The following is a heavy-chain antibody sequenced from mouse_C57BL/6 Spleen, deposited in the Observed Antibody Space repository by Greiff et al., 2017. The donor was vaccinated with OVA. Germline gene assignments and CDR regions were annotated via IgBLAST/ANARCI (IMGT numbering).Heavy chain of an antibody. CDR1: GFSLTSYA. V-gene: IGHV2-9-1*01. Sequence: VMLVESGPGLVAPSQRLSITCTVSGFSLTSYAISWVRQPPGKGLEWLGVIWTGGGTNYNSALKSRLSISKDNSKSQVFLKMNSLQTDDTARYYCARSYGSSYYAMDYWGQGTSVTVSS. J-gene: IGHJ4*01. CDR2: IWTGGGT. D-gene: IGHD1-1*01. CDR3: ARSYGSSYYAMDY.